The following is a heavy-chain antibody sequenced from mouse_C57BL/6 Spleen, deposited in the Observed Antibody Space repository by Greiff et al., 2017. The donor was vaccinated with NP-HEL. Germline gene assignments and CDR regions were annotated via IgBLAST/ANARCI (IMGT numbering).Heavy chain of an antibody. D-gene: IGHD1-1*01. CDR2: IVTEDGET. CDR1: GFNIKDYY. Sequence: VQLKQSGAELVKPGASVKFSCTASGFNIKDYYMHWVKQRTEQGLEWIGRIVTEDGETQYAPKFQGKATITEDTSSNTASLQLSSQTSEDTAVDYCTSLYYYVSSYIFDYWGQGTTLTVSS. CDR3: TSLYYYVSSYIFDY. J-gene: IGHJ2*01. V-gene: IGHV14-2*01.